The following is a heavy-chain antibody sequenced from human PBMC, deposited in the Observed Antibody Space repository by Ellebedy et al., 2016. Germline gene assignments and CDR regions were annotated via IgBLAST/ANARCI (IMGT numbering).Heavy chain of an antibody. J-gene: IGHJ5*02. V-gene: IGHV2-5*02. D-gene: IGHD2-15*01. CDR1: GFSLSTSGVG. CDR2: IYWDDDK. Sequence: SGPTLVKPTQTLTLTCTFSGFSLSTSGVGVGWIRQPPGKALEWLALIYWDDDKRYSPSLKSRLTITKDTSKNQVVLTMTNMDPVDTATYYCAHFSYCSGGSCYWSLEYNWFDPWGQGTLVTVSS. CDR3: AHFSYCSGGSCYWSLEYNWFDP.